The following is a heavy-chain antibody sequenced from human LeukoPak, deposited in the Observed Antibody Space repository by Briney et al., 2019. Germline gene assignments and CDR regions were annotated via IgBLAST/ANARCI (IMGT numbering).Heavy chain of an antibody. V-gene: IGHV1-2*04. Sequence: ASVKVSCKASGYTFTGYYMHWVRQAPGRGLEWMGWINPNSGGTNYAQKFQGWVTMTRDTSISTAYMELSRLRSDDTAVYYCARAWAPTYYYDSSGYSFDYWGQGTLVTVSS. J-gene: IGHJ4*02. D-gene: IGHD3-22*01. CDR3: ARAWAPTYYYDSSGYSFDY. CDR2: INPNSGGT. CDR1: GYTFTGYY.